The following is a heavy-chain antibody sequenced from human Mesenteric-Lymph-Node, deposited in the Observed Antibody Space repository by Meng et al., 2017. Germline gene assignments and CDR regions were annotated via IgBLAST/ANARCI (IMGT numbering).Heavy chain of an antibody. J-gene: IGHJ6*02. CDR1: GFTFSSYW. V-gene: IGHV3-7*01. CDR3: ATKAAPSCGMGV. Sequence: GGSLRLACVASGFTFSSYWMAWVRQTPGKGLEWVANIDRDGSEKNYVDSVKGRFTISRDNAKNSVYLQINSLRAADTAVYYCATKAAPSCGMGVWGQWSKVTVSS. D-gene: IGHD6-13*01. CDR2: IDRDGSEK.